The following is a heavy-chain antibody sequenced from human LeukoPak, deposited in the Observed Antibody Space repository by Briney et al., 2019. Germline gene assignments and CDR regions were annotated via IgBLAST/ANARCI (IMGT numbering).Heavy chain of an antibody. J-gene: IGHJ3*02. CDR2: IYYSGTT. Sequence: PSETLSLTCTVSGASITSYYWSWIRQPPGKGLEWIGNIYYSGTTNYNPSLKSRVTISVDMSKSHFSLKLTSVTAADTAVYYCARRHQVTSYSPYAFDNWGLGTMVTVSS. CDR1: GASITSYY. V-gene: IGHV4-59*08. D-gene: IGHD2-15*01. CDR3: ARRHQVTSYSPYAFDN.